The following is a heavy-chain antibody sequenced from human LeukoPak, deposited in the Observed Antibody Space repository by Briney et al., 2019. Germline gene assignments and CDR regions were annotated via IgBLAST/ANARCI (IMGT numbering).Heavy chain of an antibody. CDR3: ARDTPPADFWSGYYTSYYYYMDV. J-gene: IGHJ6*03. CDR2: INPNSGGT. D-gene: IGHD3-3*01. V-gene: IGHV1-2*04. CDR1: GYTFTGYY. Sequence: ASVKVSCKASGYTFTGYYMHWVRQAPGQGLERMGWINPNSGGTNYAQKFQGWVTMTRDTSISTAYMELSSLRSEDTAVYYCARDTPPADFWSGYYTSYYYYMDVWGKGSTVTVSS.